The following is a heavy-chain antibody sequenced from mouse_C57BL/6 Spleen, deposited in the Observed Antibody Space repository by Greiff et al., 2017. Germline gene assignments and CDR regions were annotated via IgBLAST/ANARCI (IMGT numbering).Heavy chain of an antibody. CDR2: IDPSDSYT. CDR3: ARIKAQRAMDY. J-gene: IGHJ4*01. V-gene: IGHV1-69*01. Sequence: VQLQQSGAELVMPGASVKLSCKASGYTFTSYWMHWVKQRPGQGLEWIGEIDPSDSYTNYNQKFKGKSTLTVDKSSSTAYMQLSSLTSEDSAVYYCARIKAQRAMDYWGQGTSVTVSS. D-gene: IGHD1-3*01. CDR1: GYTFTSYW.